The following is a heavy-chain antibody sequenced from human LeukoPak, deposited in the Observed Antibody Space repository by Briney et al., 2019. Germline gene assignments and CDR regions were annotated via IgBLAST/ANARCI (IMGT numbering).Heavy chain of an antibody. CDR1: GFTFSFYT. V-gene: IGHV3-21*06. CDR3: AKGKSGSYYFYMDV. Sequence: AGSLRLSCEASGFTFSFYTMNWVRQAPGKGLEWVSSISDGGSEIYYSDSVKGRFAVSRDDAQNSLSLQMNSLRVEDTGIYYCAKGKSGSYYFYMDVWGKGSTVTVSS. CDR2: ISDGGSEI. J-gene: IGHJ6*03.